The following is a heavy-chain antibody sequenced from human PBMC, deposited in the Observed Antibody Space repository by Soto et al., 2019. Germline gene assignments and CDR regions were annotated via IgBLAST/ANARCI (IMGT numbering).Heavy chain of an antibody. CDR2: INHSGST. V-gene: IGHV4-34*01. Sequence: QVQLQQWGAGLLKPSETLSLTCAVYGGSFSGYYWSWIRQPPGKGLEWSGEINHSGSTNYNPSLKRRVTISVDTSKNQFSLKLSSVTAADTAVYYCARGGIVVVPARGWFDPWGQGTLVTVSS. CDR1: GGSFSGYY. J-gene: IGHJ5*02. D-gene: IGHD2-2*01. CDR3: ARGGIVVVPARGWFDP.